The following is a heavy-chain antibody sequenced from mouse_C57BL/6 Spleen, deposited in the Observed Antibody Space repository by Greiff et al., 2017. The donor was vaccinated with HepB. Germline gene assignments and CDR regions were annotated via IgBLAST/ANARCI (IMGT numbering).Heavy chain of an antibody. CDR3: ARIYYGSSYAMDY. CDR1: GFSLTSYG. CDR2: IWSGGST. V-gene: IGHV2-2*01. Sequence: VQVVESGPGLVQPSQSLSITCTVSGFSLTSYGVHWVLQSPGKGLEWLGVIWSGGSTDYNAAFISRLSISKDNSKSQVFFKMNSLQADDTAIYYCARIYYGSSYAMDYWGQGTSVTVSS. D-gene: IGHD1-1*01. J-gene: IGHJ4*01.